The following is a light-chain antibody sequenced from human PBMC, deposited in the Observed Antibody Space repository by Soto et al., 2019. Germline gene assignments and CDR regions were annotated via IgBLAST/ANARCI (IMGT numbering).Light chain of an antibody. J-gene: IGLJ2*01. CDR2: EGT. V-gene: IGLV2-23*01. CDR1: SSNVGTYDL. Sequence: QSALTQPASVSASPGQSITISCTGTSSNVGTYDLVSWYQHHPEKAPKLIIYEGTKRPSGISSRFSGSKSGNTASLTISGLQAEDDADYYCCSFAVGAALVFGGGTKLTVL. CDR3: CSFAVGAALV.